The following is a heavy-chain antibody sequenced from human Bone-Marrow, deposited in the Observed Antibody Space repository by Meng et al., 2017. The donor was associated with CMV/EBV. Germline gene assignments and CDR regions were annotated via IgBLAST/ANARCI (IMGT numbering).Heavy chain of an antibody. D-gene: IGHD3-3*01. J-gene: IGHJ6*01. V-gene: IGHV3-15*01. CDR2: IKSKTDGGTT. CDR3: TTEPPRYYDFWSGYYTLYYYYYGMDV. Sequence: GGSLRLSCAASGFTFSNAWMSWVRQAPGKGLEWVGRIKSKTDGGTTDYAAPVKGRFTISRDDSKNTLYLQMNSLKTEDTAVYYCTTEPPRYYDFWSGYYTLYYYYYGMDVWGQGTTVTGSS. CDR1: GFTFSNAW.